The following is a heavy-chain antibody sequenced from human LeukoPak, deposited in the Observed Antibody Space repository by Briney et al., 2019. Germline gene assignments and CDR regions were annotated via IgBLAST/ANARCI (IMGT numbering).Heavy chain of an antibody. D-gene: IGHD4-11*01. V-gene: IGHV4-31*03. Sequence: TLSLTCTVSGDSISSGGYYWSWIRQHPGKGLEWIGYIYYSGSTYYNPSLKSRVTMSVDTSKNKFSLKLSSVTAADTAVYYCARGLEEGWFDPWGQGTLATVSS. CDR3: ARGLEEGWFDP. CDR2: IYYSGST. J-gene: IGHJ5*02. CDR1: GDSISSGGYY.